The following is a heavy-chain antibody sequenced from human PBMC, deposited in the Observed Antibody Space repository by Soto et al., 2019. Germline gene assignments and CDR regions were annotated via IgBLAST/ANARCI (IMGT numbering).Heavy chain of an antibody. Sequence: QVHLVESGGGVVQPGGSLRLACAASGFRFATYGFHWVRQAPGKGLEWVAVIWHDDSKKLYADSVKGRFTISRDNSENTLYLHMYSLRGDDTAVYYCGRDYCDGGACPGDWGQGTLVTVSS. CDR1: GFRFATYG. J-gene: IGHJ4*02. CDR2: IWHDDSKK. V-gene: IGHV3-33*01. CDR3: GRDYCDGGACPGD. D-gene: IGHD3-22*01.